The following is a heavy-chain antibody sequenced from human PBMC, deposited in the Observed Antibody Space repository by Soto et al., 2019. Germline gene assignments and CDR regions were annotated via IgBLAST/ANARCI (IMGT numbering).Heavy chain of an antibody. CDR1: GGSISGSY. Sequence: SETLTLTCSVSGGSISGSYWSWIRQSPGKGLEWLGYVYYTGSTNYSPSLRSRVSISVDTSKNEFSLRLSSVTAADTAVYFCARSVAVPGAHIDYWGQGTQVTVPQ. CDR2: VYYTGST. V-gene: IGHV4-59*01. D-gene: IGHD6-19*01. CDR3: ARSVAVPGAHIDY. J-gene: IGHJ4*02.